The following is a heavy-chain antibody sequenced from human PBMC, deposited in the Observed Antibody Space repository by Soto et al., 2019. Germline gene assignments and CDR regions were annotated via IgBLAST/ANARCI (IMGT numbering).Heavy chain of an antibody. CDR1: GGTFSSYA. J-gene: IGHJ5*02. CDR2: IIPIFGTA. CDR3: ARDGSSGSSSLYNWFDP. D-gene: IGHD6-6*01. Sequence: SVKVSCKASGGTFSSYAISWVRQAPGQGLEWMGGIIPIFGTANYAQKFQGRVTITADESTSTAYMELSSLRSEDTAVYYCARDGSSGSSSLYNWFDPWGQGTLVTVSS. V-gene: IGHV1-69*13.